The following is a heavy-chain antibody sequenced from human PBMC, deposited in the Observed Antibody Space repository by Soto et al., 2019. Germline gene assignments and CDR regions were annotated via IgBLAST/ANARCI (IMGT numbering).Heavy chain of an antibody. D-gene: IGHD6-6*01. J-gene: IGHJ5*02. V-gene: IGHV4-59*01. CDR1: GGSMNYYY. CDR2: IYYTGNI. CDR3: ARAGNSSSFWFDP. Sequence: SETLSLICTVSGGSMNYYYWIWIRQSPGKRLQWIGYIYYTGNINYNPSLESRVTMSVDTSKNQFSLKLRPVTAADTAVYYCARAGNSSSFWFDPWGQGTRVTVSS.